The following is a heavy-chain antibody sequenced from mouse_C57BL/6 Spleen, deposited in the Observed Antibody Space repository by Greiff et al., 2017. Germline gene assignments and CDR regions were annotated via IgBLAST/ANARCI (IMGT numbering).Heavy chain of an antibody. D-gene: IGHD1-1*01. J-gene: IGHJ1*03. CDR1: GFNIKDYY. Sequence: VQLQQSGAELVRPGASVKLSCTASGFNIKDYYMHWVKQRPEQGLEWIGRIDPEDGDTEYAPKFQGKATMTADTSSNTAYLQLSSLTSEDTAVYYCTTPHYYGSSYVVWYFDVWGTGTTVTVSS. CDR2: IDPEDGDT. CDR3: TTPHYYGSSYVVWYFDV. V-gene: IGHV14-1*01.